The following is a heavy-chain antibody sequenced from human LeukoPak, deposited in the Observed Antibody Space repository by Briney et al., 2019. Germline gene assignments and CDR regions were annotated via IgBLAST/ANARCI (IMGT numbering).Heavy chain of an antibody. J-gene: IGHJ6*02. Sequence: RPGGPLRLSCAASGFTVSSNYMSWVRQAPGKGLEWVSVIYSGGSTYYADSVKGRFTISRDNSKNTLYLQMNSLRAEDTAVYYCARDFYSSSSNYYYYGMDVWGQGTTVTVSS. D-gene: IGHD6-13*01. CDR1: GFTVSSNY. V-gene: IGHV3-53*01. CDR3: ARDFYSSSSNYYYYGMDV. CDR2: IYSGGST.